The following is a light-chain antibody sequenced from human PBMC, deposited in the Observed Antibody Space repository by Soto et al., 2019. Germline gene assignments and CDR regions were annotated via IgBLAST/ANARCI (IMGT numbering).Light chain of an antibody. J-gene: IGKJ2*01. V-gene: IGKV1-5*03. CDR3: QQYNSYSPYT. Sequence: IQMTQSPSTLSASVGDRVTITCRASQSISSWLAWYQKKPGKAPKLLIYKASSLESGVPSRFSGSGSGTEFTLTISSLQPADFATYYCQQYNSYSPYTFGQGTKLEIK. CDR1: QSISSW. CDR2: KAS.